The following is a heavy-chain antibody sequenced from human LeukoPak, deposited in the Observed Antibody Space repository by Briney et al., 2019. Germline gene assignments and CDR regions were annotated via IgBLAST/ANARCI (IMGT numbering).Heavy chain of an antibody. D-gene: IGHD1-26*01. CDR2: ISDDGSNG. Sequence: PGGSLRLSCEASGFTFSSHAMHWVRQAPGRGLEWVTVISDDGSNGYYAGSVKGRFTISRDNSQNTLHVQMSSLRPEDTAVYYCVREVTSGSFDYWGQGTLVTVSS. CDR3: VREVTSGSFDY. J-gene: IGHJ4*02. V-gene: IGHV3-30*04. CDR1: GFTFSSHA.